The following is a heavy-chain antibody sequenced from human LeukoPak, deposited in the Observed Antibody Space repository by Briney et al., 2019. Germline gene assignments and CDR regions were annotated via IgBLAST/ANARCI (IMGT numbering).Heavy chain of an antibody. Sequence: GESLRISCKRSGYRFTNYWGVWVRQMPGKGLEWMGIINPGDSDARYSPSFQGQVTISVDKSISTAYLQWSSLKASDTAMYYCARGGGGWYTDALDYWGQGTLVTVSS. J-gene: IGHJ4*02. CDR1: GYRFTNYW. CDR3: ARGGGGWYTDALDY. V-gene: IGHV5-51*01. CDR2: INPGDSDA. D-gene: IGHD6-19*01.